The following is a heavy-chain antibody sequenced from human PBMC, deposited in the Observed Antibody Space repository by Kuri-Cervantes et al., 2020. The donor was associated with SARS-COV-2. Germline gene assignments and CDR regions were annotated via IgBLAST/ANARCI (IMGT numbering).Heavy chain of an antibody. V-gene: IGHV3-23*01. CDR2: ISGSGGST. D-gene: IGHD3-3*01. Sequence: GESLKISCAASGFTFSSYSMNWVRQAPGKGLEWVSAISGSGGSTYYADSVKGRFTISRDNSKNTLYLQMNSLRAEDTAVYYCAKDQLRFLEWLSDHDAFDIWGQGTMVTVSS. CDR1: GFTFSSYS. CDR3: AKDQLRFLEWLSDHDAFDI. J-gene: IGHJ3*02.